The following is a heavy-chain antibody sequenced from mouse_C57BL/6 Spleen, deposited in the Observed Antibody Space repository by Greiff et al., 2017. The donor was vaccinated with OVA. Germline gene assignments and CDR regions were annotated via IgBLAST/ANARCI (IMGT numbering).Heavy chain of an antibody. J-gene: IGHJ4*01. CDR1: GFTFSDYY. V-gene: IGHV5-12*01. CDR2: ISNGGGST. CDR3: ERHAYYGSSMDY. D-gene: IGHD1-1*01. Sequence: EVMLVESGGGLVQPGGSLKLSCAASGFTFSDYYMSWVRQTPEKRLEWVAYISNGGGSTYYTDTVKGRFTISRDNAKNTLYLQMSRLKSEDTAMYYCERHAYYGSSMDYWGKGTSVTVSS.